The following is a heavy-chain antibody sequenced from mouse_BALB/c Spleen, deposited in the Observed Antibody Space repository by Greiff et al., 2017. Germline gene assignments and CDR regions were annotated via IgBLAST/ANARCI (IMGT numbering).Heavy chain of an antibody. V-gene: IGHV2-9*02. Sequence: QVQLQQSGPGLVAPSQSLSITCTVSGFSLTSYGVHWVRQPPGKGLEWLGVIWAGGSTNYNSALMSRLSISKDNSKSQVFLKMNSLQTDDTAMYYCARKRAYYIYAMDYWGQGTSVTVSS. D-gene: IGHD1-1*01. CDR3: ARKRAYYIYAMDY. CDR1: GFSLTSYG. J-gene: IGHJ4*01. CDR2: IWAGGST.